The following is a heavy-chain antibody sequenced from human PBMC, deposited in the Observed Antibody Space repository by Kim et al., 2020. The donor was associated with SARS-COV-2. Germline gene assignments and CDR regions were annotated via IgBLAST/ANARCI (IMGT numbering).Heavy chain of an antibody. CDR2: IYYSGST. Sequence: SETLSLTCTVSGGSISSGGYYWSWIRQHPGKGLEWIGYIYYSGSTYYNPSLKSRVTISVDTSKNQFSLKLSSVTAADTAVYYCAREGRITMVRGGIDYWGQGTLVTVSS. CDR3: AREGRITMVRGGIDY. CDR1: GGSISSGGYY. J-gene: IGHJ4*02. D-gene: IGHD3-10*01. V-gene: IGHV4-31*03.